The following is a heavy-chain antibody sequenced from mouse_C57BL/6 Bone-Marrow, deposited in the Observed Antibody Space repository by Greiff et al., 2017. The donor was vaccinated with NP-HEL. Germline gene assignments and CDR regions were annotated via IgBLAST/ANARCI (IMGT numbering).Heavy chain of an antibody. J-gene: IGHJ4*01. Sequence: EVKLMESGGGLVKPGGSLKLSCAASGFTFSSYTMSWVRQTPEKRLEWVATISGGGGNTYYPDSVKGRFTLSRDNSKHTLYLQMSSLRSEDTALYYCARHPSYYGSYYYAMDYWGQGTSVTVSS. D-gene: IGHD1-1*01. CDR3: ARHPSYYGSYYYAMDY. CDR1: GFTFSSYT. CDR2: ISGGGGNT. V-gene: IGHV5-9*01.